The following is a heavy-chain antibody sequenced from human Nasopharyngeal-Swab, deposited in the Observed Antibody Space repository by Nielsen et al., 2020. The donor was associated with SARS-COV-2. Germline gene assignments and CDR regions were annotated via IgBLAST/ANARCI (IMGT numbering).Heavy chain of an antibody. V-gene: IGHV1-46*01. D-gene: IGHD3-16*01. J-gene: IGHJ5*02. CDR3: ARGAVHHMLDL. CDR2: IIPSEGST. Sequence: WVRQAPGQGPEWLGLIIPSEGSTAYAQKFQGRVTMTRDTSTSTAYMELSSLRSDDTAVYFCARGAVHHMLDLWGPGTRVTVSS.